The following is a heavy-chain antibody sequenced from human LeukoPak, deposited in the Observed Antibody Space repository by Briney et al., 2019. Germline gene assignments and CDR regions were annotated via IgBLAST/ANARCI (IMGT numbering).Heavy chain of an antibody. Sequence: PGGSLRLSCAASGLTVSSNHMSWVRQAPGKGLEWVPAISGSGGSTYYADSVKGRFTISRDNSKNTLYLQMNSLRAEDTAVYYCAKDVGKWESLHFFDYWGQGTLVTVSS. CDR2: ISGSGGST. D-gene: IGHD1-26*01. V-gene: IGHV3-23*01. CDR1: GLTVSSNH. CDR3: AKDVGKWESLHFFDY. J-gene: IGHJ4*02.